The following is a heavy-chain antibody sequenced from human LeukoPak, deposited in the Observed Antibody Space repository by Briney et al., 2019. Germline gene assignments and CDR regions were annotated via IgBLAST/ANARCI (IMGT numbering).Heavy chain of an antibody. CDR2: IYYSGST. V-gene: IGHV4-59*01. Sequence: SETLSLTCTVSGGSISSYYWSWIRQPPGKGLEWIGYIYYSGSTNYNPSLKSRVTISVDTSTNQFSLKLSSVTAADTAVYYCARAPRLAGHYYFDYWGQGTLVTVSS. CDR1: GGSISSYY. D-gene: IGHD6-19*01. J-gene: IGHJ4*02. CDR3: ARAPRLAGHYYFDY.